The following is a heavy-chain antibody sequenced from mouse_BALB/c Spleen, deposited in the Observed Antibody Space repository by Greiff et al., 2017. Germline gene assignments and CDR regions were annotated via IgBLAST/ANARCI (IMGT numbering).Heavy chain of an antibody. CDR1: GFTFSSYG. J-gene: IGHJ3*01. CDR2: ISSGGSYT. CDR3: ARQKGYYYEHAY. V-gene: IGHV5-6*02. D-gene: IGHD1-1*01. Sequence: DVKLVESGGDLVKPGGSLKLSCAASGFTFSSYGMSWVRQTPDKRLEWVATISSGGSYTYYPDSVKGRFTISIDNAKNTLYLQMSSLKSEDTAMYYCARQKGYYYEHAYWGQGTLVTVSA.